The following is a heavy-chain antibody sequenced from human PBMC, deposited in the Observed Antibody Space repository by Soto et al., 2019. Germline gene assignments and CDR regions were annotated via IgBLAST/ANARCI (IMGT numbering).Heavy chain of an antibody. D-gene: IGHD3-16*01. CDR2: IKIKSDGGTT. Sequence: GGSLRLSCAASGFTFSNAWMNWVRQAPGKGLEWIGRIKIKSDGGTTDYAAPVKGRFTISRDDPKNTLYLQMNSLNTEDTAVYYCTTASIGGYFDYWGQGTLVTVSS. J-gene: IGHJ4*02. CDR1: GFTFSNAW. CDR3: TTASIGGYFDY. V-gene: IGHV3-15*01.